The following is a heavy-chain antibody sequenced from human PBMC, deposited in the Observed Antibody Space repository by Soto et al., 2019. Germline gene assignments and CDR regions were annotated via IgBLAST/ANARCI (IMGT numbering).Heavy chain of an antibody. Sequence: QVQPVQSGAEVKKPGSSVKVSCKASRGTFSSYAISWVRQAPGQGLEWMGRIIPIFGTANYAQKFQGRVTITADESTSTAYMELSSIRSEDTAVYYCTSNREYCSSTSCYGYGMDVWGQGTTVTVSS. V-gene: IGHV1-69*01. CDR3: TSNREYCSSTSCYGYGMDV. J-gene: IGHJ6*02. CDR2: IIPIFGTA. D-gene: IGHD2-2*01. CDR1: RGTFSSYA.